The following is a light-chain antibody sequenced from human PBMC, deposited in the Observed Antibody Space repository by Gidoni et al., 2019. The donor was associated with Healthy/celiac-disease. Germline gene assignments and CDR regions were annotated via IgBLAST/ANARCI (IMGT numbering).Light chain of an antibody. CDR3: QVWDSRTEVV. J-gene: IGLJ2*01. CDR1: NIGGKN. CDR2: RDS. Sequence: SYELTQPLSVFVALGQTARITCGGNNIGGKNVHWYQQKPGQAPVLVIYRDSNRPSGIPERFSGSNSGNTATLTISRAQAGDEADYYFQVWDSRTEVVVGGGTKLTVL. V-gene: IGLV3-9*01.